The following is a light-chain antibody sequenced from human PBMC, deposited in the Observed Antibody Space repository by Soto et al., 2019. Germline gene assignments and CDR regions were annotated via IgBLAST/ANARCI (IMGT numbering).Light chain of an antibody. CDR1: QSVSSSY. CDR2: GAS. Sequence: ESVLTQSPGTLSLSPGERATLSCRASQSVSSSYLGWYQQKPGQAPRLLIYGASSRATGIPGRFRGSGSGTEFTLTITSLQSEDFAVYYCQQYYKWPQWTIGQGTKVDIK. V-gene: IGKV3-20*01. CDR3: QQYYKWPQWT. J-gene: IGKJ1*01.